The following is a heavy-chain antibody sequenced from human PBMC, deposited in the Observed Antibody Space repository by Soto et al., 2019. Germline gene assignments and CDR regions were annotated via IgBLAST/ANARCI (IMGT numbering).Heavy chain of an antibody. CDR2: ISGHNGNT. D-gene: IGHD3-10*01. CDR1: GYSFTNYG. J-gene: IGHJ4*02. V-gene: IGHV1-18*01. CDR3: ARDYYGSGSTRSPFLY. Sequence: ASVKVSCKACGYSFTNYGISWVRQAPGQGLEWMGWISGHNGNTNYAQRLQGRVTMTTDTYTSTAYMELRSLRSDDTAVYYCARDYYGSGSTRSPFLYWGQGTLVNVSS.